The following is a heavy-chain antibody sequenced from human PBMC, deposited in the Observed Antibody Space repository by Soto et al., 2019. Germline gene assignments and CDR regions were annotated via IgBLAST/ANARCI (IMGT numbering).Heavy chain of an antibody. Sequence: QLQLQESGPGLVKPSDTLSLTCTVSGGSISTDSHYWGWIRQPPGKGLEWIGSVYYAGSTYKNPSLHSRVTISVDTSKNHFSLKLNSVPAADTAVYYCARRTNYGDYSFDYWGQGTLVTVSS. J-gene: IGHJ4*02. D-gene: IGHD4-17*01. CDR3: ARRTNYGDYSFDY. V-gene: IGHV4-39*02. CDR2: VYYAGST. CDR1: GGSISTDSHY.